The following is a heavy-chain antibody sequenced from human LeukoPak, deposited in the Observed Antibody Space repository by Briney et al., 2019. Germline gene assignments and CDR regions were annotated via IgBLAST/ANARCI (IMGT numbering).Heavy chain of an antibody. CDR2: IIPIFGTA. CDR3: ARDGSGYYPLVAFDI. V-gene: IGHV1-69*05. Sequence: SVKVSCKASGGTFSSYAISWVRQAPGQGLEWMGRIIPIFGTANYAQKFQGRVTITTDESTSTAYMELSSLRSEDTAVYYCARDGSGYYPLVAFDIWGQGTMVTASS. D-gene: IGHD3-3*01. CDR1: GGTFSSYA. J-gene: IGHJ3*02.